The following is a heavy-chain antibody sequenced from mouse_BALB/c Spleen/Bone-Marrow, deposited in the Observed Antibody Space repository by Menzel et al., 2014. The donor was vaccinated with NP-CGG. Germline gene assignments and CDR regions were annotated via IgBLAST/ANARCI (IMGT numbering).Heavy chain of an antibody. CDR2: LYPGSGTT. D-gene: IGHD2-1*01. Sequence: LQQSGSELVRPGASVKLSCKASGYTFINYWIHWVKQRPGQGLEWIGNLYPGSGTTNYDEKFKTKATLTVDTFSSTAYMQLSSLTSEDSAVYYCTKGNYFFDHWGQGTTLTVSS. J-gene: IGHJ2*01. CDR1: GYTFINYW. V-gene: IGHV1S22*01. CDR3: TKGNYFFDH.